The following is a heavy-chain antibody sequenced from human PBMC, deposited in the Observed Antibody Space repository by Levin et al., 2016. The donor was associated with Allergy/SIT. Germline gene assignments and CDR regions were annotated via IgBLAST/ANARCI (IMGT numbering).Heavy chain of an antibody. D-gene: IGHD6-13*01. CDR2: IYYSGST. CDR1: GGSISSGGYY. Sequence: SETLSLTCTVSGGSISSGGYYWSWIRQHPGKGLEWIGYIYYSGSTYYNPSLKSRVTISVDTSKNQFSLKLSSVTAADTAVYYCARGGIAAATNGATFDYWGQGTLVTVSS. V-gene: IGHV4-31*03. J-gene: IGHJ4*02. CDR3: ARGGIAAATNGATFDY.